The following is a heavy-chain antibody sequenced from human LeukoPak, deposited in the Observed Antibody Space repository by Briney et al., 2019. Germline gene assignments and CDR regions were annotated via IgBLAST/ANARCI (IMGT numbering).Heavy chain of an antibody. V-gene: IGHV4-59*12. CDR3: ARQYCSGGSCYYLP. Sequence: SSETLSLTCTVSGVSINGYYWSWIRQPPGKGLEWIGYIYYSGSSNNNPSLKSRVTISVDTSKNQFSLKLSSVTAADTAVYYCARQYCSGGSCYYLPWGQGTLVTVSS. J-gene: IGHJ5*02. CDR1: GVSINGYY. D-gene: IGHD2-15*01. CDR2: IYYSGSS.